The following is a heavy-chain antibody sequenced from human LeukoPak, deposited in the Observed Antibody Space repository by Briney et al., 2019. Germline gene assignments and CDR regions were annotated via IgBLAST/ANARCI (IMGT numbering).Heavy chain of an antibody. Sequence: SSQTLSLTCAVSGGSISSGGYSWSWIRQPPGKGLEWIGEINHSGSTNYNPSLKSRVTISVDTSKNQFSLKLSSVTAADTAVYYCARHEVRGPDSSGYSVEPTGWFDPWGQGTLVTVSS. CDR2: INHSGST. CDR3: ARHEVRGPDSSGYSVEPTGWFDP. J-gene: IGHJ5*02. D-gene: IGHD3-22*01. CDR1: GGSISSGGYS. V-gene: IGHV4-30-2*01.